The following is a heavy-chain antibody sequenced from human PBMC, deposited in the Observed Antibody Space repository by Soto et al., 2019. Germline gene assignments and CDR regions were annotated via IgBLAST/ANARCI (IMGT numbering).Heavy chain of an antibody. CDR1: GYSFSTHS. CDR3: ARGKGMEENYYYYGMDV. V-gene: IGHV1-3*01. J-gene: IGHJ6*02. Sequence: ASVKVSCKASGYSFSTHSIHWVRRAPGQGLEWMGWINGGNGNTKYSQKFRDRVTITRDASASTGYMELSSLRSEDTAVYYCARGKGMEENYYYYGMDVWGQGTTVTVSS. D-gene: IGHD1-1*01. CDR2: INGGNGNT.